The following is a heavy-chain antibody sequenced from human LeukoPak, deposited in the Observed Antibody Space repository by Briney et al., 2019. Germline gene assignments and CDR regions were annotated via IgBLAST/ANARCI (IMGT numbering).Heavy chain of an antibody. CDR1: GYTLTELS. Sequence: ASVKVSCKVSGYTLTELSMHWVRQAPGKGLEWMGGFDPEDGETIYAQKFQGRVTMTEDTSTGTAYMELSSLRSEDTAVYYCATVVDTAMVTRWFDPWGQGTLVTVSS. CDR3: ATVVDTAMVTRWFDP. J-gene: IGHJ5*02. CDR2: FDPEDGET. V-gene: IGHV1-24*01. D-gene: IGHD5-18*01.